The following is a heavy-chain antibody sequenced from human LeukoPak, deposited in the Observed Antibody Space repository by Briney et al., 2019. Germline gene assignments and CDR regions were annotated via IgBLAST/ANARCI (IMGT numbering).Heavy chain of an antibody. CDR1: GFTFSSYG. CDR2: ISFDGTNK. J-gene: IGHJ4*02. V-gene: IGHV3-30*18. CDR3: AKELRAMTNFDY. D-gene: IGHD4-11*01. Sequence: PGGSLRLSCAASGFTFSSYGMHWVRQAPGKGLNWVAVISFDGTNKYYADSVKGRFTISRDNSKNTLHLQMNSLRAEDTAVYYCAKELRAMTNFDYWGQGALVTVSS.